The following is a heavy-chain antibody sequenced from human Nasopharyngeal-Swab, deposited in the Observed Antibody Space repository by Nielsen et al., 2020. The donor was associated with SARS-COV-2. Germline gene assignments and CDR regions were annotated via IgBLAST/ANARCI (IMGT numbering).Heavy chain of an antibody. CDR2: IYYSGST. Sequence: WIRQPTGRGLEWIGYIYYSGSTYYNTSLKSRVTISVDTSKNQFSLKLSSVTAADTAVYYCARGRKQQLVLRWFDPWGQGTLVTVSS. V-gene: IGHV4-31*02. J-gene: IGHJ5*02. CDR3: ARGRKQQLVLRWFDP. D-gene: IGHD6-13*01.